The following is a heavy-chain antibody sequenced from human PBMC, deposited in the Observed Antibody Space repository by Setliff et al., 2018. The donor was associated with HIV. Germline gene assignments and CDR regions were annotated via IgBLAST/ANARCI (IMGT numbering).Heavy chain of an antibody. CDR1: GGSISSSSYY. CDR2: IYYSGST. CDR3: ARHSGSSGWYLFDY. V-gene: IGHV4-39*01. Sequence: SETLSLTCTVSGGSISSSSYYWGWIRQPPGKGLEWIGSIYYSGSTYYNPSLKSRVTISVDTSKNQFSLKLSSVTAADTAVYYCARHSGSSGWYLFDYWGQGTLVTSPQ. J-gene: IGHJ4*02. D-gene: IGHD6-19*01.